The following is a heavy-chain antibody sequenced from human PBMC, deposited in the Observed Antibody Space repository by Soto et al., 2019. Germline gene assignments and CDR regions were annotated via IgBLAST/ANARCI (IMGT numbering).Heavy chain of an antibody. Sequence: SETLSHTCTVSGDSICCYYWNWIRQPAGKGLEWIGRIYASGSTISNRSLRSRVALSVDTSKNQFSLNLNSVTAADTAMYYCARSGYSSAWYTAFDSWSQGTLVTVSS. CDR2: IYASGST. D-gene: IGHD6-19*01. CDR1: GDSICCYY. J-gene: IGHJ4*02. V-gene: IGHV4-4*07. CDR3: ARSGYSSAWYTAFDS.